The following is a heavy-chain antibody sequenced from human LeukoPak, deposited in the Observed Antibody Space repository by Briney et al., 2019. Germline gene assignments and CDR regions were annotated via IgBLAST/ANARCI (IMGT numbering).Heavy chain of an antibody. CDR1: GFTFSSYS. CDR3: AIGYWNDRGAFDI. J-gene: IGHJ3*02. D-gene: IGHD1-1*01. Sequence: PGGSLRLSCAASGFTFSSYSMNWVRQAPGKGLEWVSSISSSSSYIYYADSVKGRFTISRDNAKNSLYLQMNSLRAEDTAVYYCAIGYWNDRGAFDIWGQGTMVTVSS. V-gene: IGHV3-21*01. CDR2: ISSSSSYI.